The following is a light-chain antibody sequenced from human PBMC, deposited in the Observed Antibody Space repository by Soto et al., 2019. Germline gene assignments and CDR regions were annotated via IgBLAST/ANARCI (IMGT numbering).Light chain of an antibody. V-gene: IGKV1-5*03. CDR1: QDVSQW. J-gene: IGKJ2*01. CDR3: QQYDSDSYT. CDR2: KAS. Sequence: DIQMTQSPSTLSASVGDRVIITCRASQDVSQWLAWYQQKPGKAPKLLIYKASHLESGVPSRFSGRGSGTEFTLTIRDLQPDDFATYFCQQYDSDSYTFGQGTKLDIK.